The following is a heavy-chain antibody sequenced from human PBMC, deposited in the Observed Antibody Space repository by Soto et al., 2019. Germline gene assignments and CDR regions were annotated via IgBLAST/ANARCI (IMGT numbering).Heavy chain of an antibody. CDR1: GFSIGTYV. CDR2: ISGSGANT. Sequence: GGSLRLSCAASGFSIGTYVMSWVRQAPGKGLEWVSAISGSGANTYYADSVKGRFTISRDNSKTTVYLQMNNLRADDTAIYFCAKGSSGSRPYYFDFWGQGSLVTVSS. J-gene: IGHJ4*02. CDR3: AKGSSGSRPYYFDF. V-gene: IGHV3-23*01. D-gene: IGHD6-19*01.